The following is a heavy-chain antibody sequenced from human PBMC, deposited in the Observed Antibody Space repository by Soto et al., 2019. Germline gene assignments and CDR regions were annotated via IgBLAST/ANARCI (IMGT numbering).Heavy chain of an antibody. J-gene: IGHJ4*02. CDR2: IYWNDDK. D-gene: IGHD6-13*01. Sequence: QITLKESGPTLVKPTQTLTLTCTFSGFSLSTSGVGVGWIRQPPGKALEWLALIYWNDDKRYSPSLKSRLTSTKDTSKNQVVLTMTNMDPVDTATYYCAPTVWGDGSSWYPVGYDYWGQGTLVTVSS. V-gene: IGHV2-5*01. CDR3: APTVWGDGSSWYPVGYDY. CDR1: GFSLSTSGVG.